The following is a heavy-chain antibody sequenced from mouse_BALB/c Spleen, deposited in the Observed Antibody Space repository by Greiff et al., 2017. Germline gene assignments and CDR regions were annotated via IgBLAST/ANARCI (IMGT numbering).Heavy chain of an antibody. J-gene: IGHJ4*01. CDR3: NAYYGSSYYYAMDY. V-gene: IGHV14-4*02. CDR2: IDPENGDT. D-gene: IGHD1-1*01. Sequence: DVKLQESGAELVRSGASVKLSCTASGFNIKDYYMHWVKQRPEQGLEWIGWIDPENGDTEYAPKFQGKATMTADTSSNTAYLQLSSLTSEDTAVYYCNAYYGSSYYYAMDYWGQGTSVTVSS. CDR1: GFNIKDYY.